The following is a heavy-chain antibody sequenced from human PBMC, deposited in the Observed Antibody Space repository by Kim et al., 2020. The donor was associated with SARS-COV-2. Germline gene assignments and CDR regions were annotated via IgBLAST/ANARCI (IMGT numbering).Heavy chain of an antibody. CDR3: VKDDTVRYSQMSPHY. V-gene: IGHV3-30*18. CDR2: ISYYGTVQ. J-gene: IGHJ4*01. Sequence: GGSLRLSCAASGFAFRDFGMHWVRQAPGKGLEWVALISYYGTVQYYTDSVEGRFTVSRDNSNDTLFLQMSSLRPEDTAVYFCVKDDTVRYSQMSPHYWG. D-gene: IGHD4-4*01. CDR1: GFAFRDFG.